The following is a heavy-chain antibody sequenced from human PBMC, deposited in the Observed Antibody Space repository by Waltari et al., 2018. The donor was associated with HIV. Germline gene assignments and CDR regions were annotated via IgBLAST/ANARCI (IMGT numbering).Heavy chain of an antibody. V-gene: IGHV1-8*01. J-gene: IGHJ2*01. CDR2: MNPNRGNT. Sequence: QVQLVQSGAEVKKPGASVKVSCKAFGYPFTSSDLTSVRQATGKGLEWMGWMNPNRGNTGYAQKFQGRVTMTRNTSISTAYMELSSLRSEDTAVYYCARALSRGYSYALGWYFDLWGRGTLVTVSS. D-gene: IGHD5-18*01. CDR1: GYPFTSSD. CDR3: ARALSRGYSYALGWYFDL.